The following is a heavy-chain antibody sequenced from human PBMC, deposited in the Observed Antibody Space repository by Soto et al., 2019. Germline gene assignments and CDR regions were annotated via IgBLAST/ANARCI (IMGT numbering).Heavy chain of an antibody. V-gene: IGHV1-18*01. D-gene: IGHD3-3*01. Sequence: WASVKVSCKASGYSFSSYGISWVRRAPGQGPEWMGWISPYNGHRQFVQRFQGRVTMTTDTSASTAYMEISGLTFEDTAFYYCAVSLYGVVLHYYYRMDVWGPGTSVTVSS. CDR1: GYSFSSYG. CDR3: AVSLYGVVLHYYYRMDV. CDR2: ISPYNGHR. J-gene: IGHJ6*02.